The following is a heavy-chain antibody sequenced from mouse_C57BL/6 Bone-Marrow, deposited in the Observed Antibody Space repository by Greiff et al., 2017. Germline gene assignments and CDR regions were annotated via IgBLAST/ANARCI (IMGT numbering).Heavy chain of an antibody. D-gene: IGHD1-1*01. Sequence: VQLQQPGAELVRPGSSVKLSCKASGYTFTSYWMHWVKQRPIQGLEWIGNIDPSDSETHYNQKFKDKATLTVDKSSSTAYMQLSSLTSEDSAVYYCARHYGSGYAMDYWGQGTSVTVSS. CDR1: GYTFTSYW. CDR3: ARHYGSGYAMDY. J-gene: IGHJ4*01. V-gene: IGHV1-52*01. CDR2: IDPSDSET.